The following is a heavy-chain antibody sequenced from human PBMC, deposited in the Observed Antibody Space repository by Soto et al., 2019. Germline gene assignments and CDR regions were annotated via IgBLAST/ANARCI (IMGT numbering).Heavy chain of an antibody. D-gene: IGHD6-13*01. CDR1: GFTFSSYW. CDR3: ASVYSSSWYCGYFDY. Sequence: PGGSLRLSCAASGFTFSSYWMSWVRQAPGKGLEWVANIKQDGSEKYYVDSVKGRFTISRDNAKNSLYLQMNSLRAEDTAVYYCASVYSSSWYCGYFDYWGQGTLVTVSS. V-gene: IGHV3-7*01. CDR2: IKQDGSEK. J-gene: IGHJ4*02.